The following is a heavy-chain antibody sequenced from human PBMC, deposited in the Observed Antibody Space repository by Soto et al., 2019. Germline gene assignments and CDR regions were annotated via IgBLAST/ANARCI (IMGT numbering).Heavy chain of an antibody. D-gene: IGHD3-22*01. V-gene: IGHV3-23*01. J-gene: IGHJ2*01. CDR1: GFTFSSFA. CDR2: VTGGGVST. Sequence: EVQLLESGGGLIQPGGSLRLSCAASGFTFSSFAMSWVRQAPGKGLERVSGVTGGGVSTNYADSVKGRFTISRDNSKNTLYLQMNSLRAEDTAVYYCAKAYYYDSSGYPYWYFDLWGRGTLVTVSS. CDR3: AKAYYYDSSGYPYWYFDL.